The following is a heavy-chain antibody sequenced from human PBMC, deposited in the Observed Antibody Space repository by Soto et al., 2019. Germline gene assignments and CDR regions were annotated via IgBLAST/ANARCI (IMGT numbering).Heavy chain of an antibody. D-gene: IGHD6-19*01. CDR1: GGSISSSSYY. J-gene: IGHJ4*02. CDR2: IYYSGST. V-gene: IGHV4-39*01. Sequence: QLQLQESGPGLVKPSETLSLTCTVSGGSISSSSYYWGWIRQPPGKGLEWIGSIYYSGSTYYNPSLKTRVTISVDTSKNQFSLKLSSVTAADTAVYYCARHTHTYSSGHHDDYWGQGTLVTVSS. CDR3: ARHTHTYSSGHHDDY.